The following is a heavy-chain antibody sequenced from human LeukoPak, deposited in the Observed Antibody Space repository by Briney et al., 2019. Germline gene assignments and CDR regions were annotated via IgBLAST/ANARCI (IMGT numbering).Heavy chain of an antibody. CDR3: ARDSGSGSYTNWFDP. V-gene: IGHV4-4*02. J-gene: IGHJ5*02. Sequence: SGTLSLTCPVSGGSISSSNWWSWVRQPPGKGLEWIGEIYHSGSTNYNPSLKSRVTISVDKSKNQFSLKPSSVTAADTAVYYCARDSGSGSYTNWFDPWGQGTLVTVSS. D-gene: IGHD3-10*01. CDR1: GGSISSSNW. CDR2: IYHSGST.